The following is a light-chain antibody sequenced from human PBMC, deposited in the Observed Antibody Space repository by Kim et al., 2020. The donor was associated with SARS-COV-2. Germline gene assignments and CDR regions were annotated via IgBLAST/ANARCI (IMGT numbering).Light chain of an antibody. CDR1: QSVLYSSNNNNY. CDR2: WAS. CDR3: QQYYRSPHT. J-gene: IGKJ4*01. V-gene: IGKV4-1*01. Sequence: ATINCKSSQSVLYSSNNNNYLAWYQQKPGQPPKLRIYWASTRESGVPDRFSGSGSGTDFTLTISSLQAEDVAVYYCQQYYRSPHTFGGGTKVDIK.